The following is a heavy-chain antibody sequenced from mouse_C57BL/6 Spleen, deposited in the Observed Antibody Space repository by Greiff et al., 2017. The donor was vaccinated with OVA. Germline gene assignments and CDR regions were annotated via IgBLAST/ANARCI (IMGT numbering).Heavy chain of an antibody. J-gene: IGHJ2*01. CDR1: GFTFSSYG. D-gene: IGHD1-1*01. CDR3: ARHYYGSHYFDY. V-gene: IGHV5-6*01. Sequence: EVKVVESGGDLVKPGGSLKLSCAASGFTFSSYGMSWVRQTPDKRLEWVATISSGGSYTYYPDSVKGRFTISRDNAKNTLYLQMSSLKSEDTAMYYCARHYYGSHYFDYWGQGTTLTVSS. CDR2: ISSGGSYT.